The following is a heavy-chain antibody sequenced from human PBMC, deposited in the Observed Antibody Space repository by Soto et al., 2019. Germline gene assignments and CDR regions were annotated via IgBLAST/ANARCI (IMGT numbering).Heavy chain of an antibody. V-gene: IGHV3-7*01. J-gene: IGHJ4*02. CDR3: ASIVVVVAATVNYFDY. CDR1: GFTFSSYW. CDR2: IKQDGSEK. Sequence: GGSLRLSCAASGFTFSSYWMSWVRQAPGKGLEWVANIKQDGSEKYYVDSVKGRFTISRDNAKNSLYLQMNSLRAEDTAVYYCASIVVVVAATVNYFDYWGQGTLVTVSS. D-gene: IGHD2-15*01.